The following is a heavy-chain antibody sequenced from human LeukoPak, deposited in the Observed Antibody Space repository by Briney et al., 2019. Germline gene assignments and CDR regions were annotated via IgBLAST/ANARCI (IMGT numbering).Heavy chain of an antibody. CDR1: GFTVSSNY. CDR3: ARAPPNY. V-gene: IGHV3-53*05. J-gene: IGHJ4*02. CDR2: VYSGGDT. Sequence: GGSLRLSCAASGFTVSSNYMTWIRQAPGERLEWVSIVYSGGDTYYADSVKGRFTMSRDNSKNMLYLQMNSLRAEDTAVYYCARAPPNYWGQRTLVTVSS.